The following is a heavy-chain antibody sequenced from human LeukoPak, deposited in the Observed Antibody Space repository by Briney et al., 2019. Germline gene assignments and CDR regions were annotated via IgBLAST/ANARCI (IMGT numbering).Heavy chain of an antibody. J-gene: IGHJ6*03. V-gene: IGHV3-48*03. CDR3: AKEGGAYYYYYYYMDV. CDR1: GFTFSSYE. Sequence: QPGGCLRLSCAASGFTFSSYEMNWVRQAPGKGLEWVSYISSSGSTIYYADSVKGRFTISRDNAKNTLYLQMNSLRAGDTAVYYCAKEGGAYYYYYYYMDVWGKGTTVTVSS. D-gene: IGHD1-26*01. CDR2: ISSSGSTI.